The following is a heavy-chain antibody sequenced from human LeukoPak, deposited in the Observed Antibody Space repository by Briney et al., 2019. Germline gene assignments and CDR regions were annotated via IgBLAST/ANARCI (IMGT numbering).Heavy chain of an antibody. CDR2: ISGSGGST. V-gene: IGHV3-23*01. CDR1: GVTFSSYA. Sequence: GGSLRLSCAASGVTFSSYAMSWVRQAPGKGLEWVSAISGSGGSTYYADSVKGRFTISRDNSKNTLYLQMNSLRAEDTAVYYCAKDRNLELRYFDWFFDYWGQGTLVTVSS. CDR3: AKDRNLELRYFDWFFDY. D-gene: IGHD3-9*01. J-gene: IGHJ4*02.